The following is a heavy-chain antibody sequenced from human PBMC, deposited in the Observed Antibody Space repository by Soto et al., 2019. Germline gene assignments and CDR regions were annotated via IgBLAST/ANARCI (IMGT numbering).Heavy chain of an antibody. V-gene: IGHV3-30-3*01. CDR1: GFTFSNYA. CDR2: ISNDGTYT. CDR3: AVGYGGSRSNWFDP. J-gene: IGHJ5*02. D-gene: IGHD3-10*01. Sequence: QVQLVESGGGVVQSGTSLRLACAASGFTFSNYAVHWVRQAPGKGLEWVAAISNDGTYTYYADSVKGQFTISRDNSKSTLYLQMNTLRPEDTAVYFCAVGYGGSRSNWFDPWGKGTLVTVSS.